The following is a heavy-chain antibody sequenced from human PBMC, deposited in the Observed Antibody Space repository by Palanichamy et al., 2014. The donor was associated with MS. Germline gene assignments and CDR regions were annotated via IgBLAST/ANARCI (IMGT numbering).Heavy chain of an antibody. Sequence: QLQLQESGSGLVKPSQTLSLNCAVSGDSISSHAYSWSWIRQQPGKGLEWIGYIYHGGSTYYNPSLKSRVTMSVDRSNNQFSLNLRSLTAADTAFYYCARGSNGDYGGDYFDYWGQGTLVTVSS. CDR1: GDSISSHAYS. CDR2: IYHGGST. J-gene: IGHJ4*02. CDR3: ARGSNGDYGGDYFDY. D-gene: IGHD4-17*01. V-gene: IGHV4-30-2*01.